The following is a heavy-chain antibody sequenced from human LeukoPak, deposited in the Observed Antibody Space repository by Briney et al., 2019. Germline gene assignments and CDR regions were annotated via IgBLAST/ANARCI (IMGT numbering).Heavy chain of an antibody. J-gene: IGHJ3*02. CDR3: ARASPTGGLSQHSTGAFDI. CDR2: INHSGST. V-gene: IGHV4-34*01. CDR1: GGSFSGYY. Sequence: SETLSLTCAVYGGSFSGYYWSWLRQPPGKGLEWIGEINHSGSTNYNPSLKSRVTISVDTSKNQFSLKLSSVTAEDTAVYYCARASPTGGLSQHSTGAFDIWGQGTMVTVSS. D-gene: IGHD3-16*02.